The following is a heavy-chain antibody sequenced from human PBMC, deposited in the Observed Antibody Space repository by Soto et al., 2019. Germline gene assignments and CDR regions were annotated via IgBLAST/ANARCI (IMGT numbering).Heavy chain of an antibody. V-gene: IGHV3-23*01. J-gene: IGHJ3*02. Sequence: PGGPLRPACATSGFVFTTYAMNWVHQAPGKGLEWVSAISSRGESTFYAESVRGRFTISRDNSLNTLYLQMRSLRLEDTAVYYCAHPRGYGVFDAVDIWGQGTMVTVSS. CDR1: GFVFTTYA. D-gene: IGHD4-17*01. CDR3: AHPRGYGVFDAVDI. CDR2: ISSRGEST.